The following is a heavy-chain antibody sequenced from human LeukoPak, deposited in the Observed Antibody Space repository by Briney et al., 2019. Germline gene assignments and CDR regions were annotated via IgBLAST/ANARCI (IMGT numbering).Heavy chain of an antibody. CDR1: GGSFRCYY. V-gene: IGHV4-34*01. D-gene: IGHD3-10*01. CDR2: INHSEST. CDR3: ARAGYYGSGSPLQIYYYGMDV. Sequence: SETLSLTCAVCGGSFRCYYWSCLRQPPGKGLECLGEINHSESTNYNPSLESRVTISVDKSKNQFSLKLSSVTAADTAVYYCARAGYYGSGSPLQIYYYGMDVWGQGTTVTVSS. J-gene: IGHJ6*02.